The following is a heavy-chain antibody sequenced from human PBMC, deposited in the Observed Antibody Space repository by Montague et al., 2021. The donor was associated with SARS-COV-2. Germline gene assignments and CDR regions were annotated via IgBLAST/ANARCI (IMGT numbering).Heavy chain of an antibody. V-gene: IGHV4-4*07. CDR2: LYTSGST. D-gene: IGHD6-19*01. Sequence: SETLSLTCTVSGGSISNYYWTWIRQPAGKGLDWIGRLYTSGSTTYNPSLKSRVTMSVDTSKNQFSLNVTSVTAADTAIYYCARESGYSSGWRYYYGMDVWGQGTTVTVS. CDR3: ARESGYSSGWRYYYGMDV. CDR1: GGSISNYY. J-gene: IGHJ6*02.